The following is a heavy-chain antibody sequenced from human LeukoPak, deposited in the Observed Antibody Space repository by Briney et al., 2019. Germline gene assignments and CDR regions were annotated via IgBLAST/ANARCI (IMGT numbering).Heavy chain of an antibody. V-gene: IGHV4-39*02. CDR2: IYYSGST. Sequence: SETLSLTCTVSGASFSSTTFYWGWIRQPPGMGREWIGTIYYSGSTYYNTSLKSRVTISVDASKNHFSLRLSSVTAADTAVYYCARRGVGPTRLYYFDYWGQGTLVTVSS. D-gene: IGHD1-26*01. CDR3: ARRGVGPTRLYYFDY. J-gene: IGHJ4*02. CDR1: GASFSSTTFY.